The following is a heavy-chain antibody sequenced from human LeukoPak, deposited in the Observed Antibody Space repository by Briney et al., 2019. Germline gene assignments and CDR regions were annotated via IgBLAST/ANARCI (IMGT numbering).Heavy chain of an antibody. V-gene: IGHV4-59*08. D-gene: IGHD3-22*01. Sequence: SETLSLTCTVSGGFISSYYWSWIRQPPGKGLEWIGYIYYSGSTNYNPSLKSRVTISVDTSKNQFSLKLSSVTAADTAVYYCARHKRDYYDSSGYYTFDYWGQGTLVTVSS. CDR3: ARHKRDYYDSSGYYTFDY. CDR1: GGFISSYY. CDR2: IYYSGST. J-gene: IGHJ4*02.